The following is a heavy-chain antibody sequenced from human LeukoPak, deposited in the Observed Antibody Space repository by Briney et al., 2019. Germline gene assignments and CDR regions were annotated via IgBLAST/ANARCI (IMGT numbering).Heavy chain of an antibody. J-gene: IGHJ4*02. D-gene: IGHD3-10*01. CDR2: IYYSGNT. CDR3: AGDTYGNDY. V-gene: IGHV4-61*01. CDR1: GGSISSTTSY. Sequence: PSETLSLTCAVSGGSISSTTSYWNWIRQPPGKGLEWIGYIYYSGNTNYNPSLKSRVTISVDTSKRQFSLKLSSVTAADTAVYYCAGDTYGNDYWGQGTLVTVSS.